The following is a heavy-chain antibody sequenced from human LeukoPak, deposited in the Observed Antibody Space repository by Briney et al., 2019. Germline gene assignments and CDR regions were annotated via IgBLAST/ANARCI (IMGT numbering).Heavy chain of an antibody. V-gene: IGHV3-21*01. CDR1: GFTFSSHG. Sequence: GGSLRLSCAASGFTFSSHGMNWVRQAPGKGLEWVSGISPNGVITYYADSVKGRFTISRDNAKNSLYLQMNSLRAEDTAVYYCARATTYDILTGYFDYWGQGTLVTVSS. CDR3: ARATTYDILTGYFDY. D-gene: IGHD3-9*01. CDR2: ISPNGVIT. J-gene: IGHJ4*02.